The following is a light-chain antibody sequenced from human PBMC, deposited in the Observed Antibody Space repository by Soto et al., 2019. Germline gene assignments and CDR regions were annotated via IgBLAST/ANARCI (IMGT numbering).Light chain of an antibody. CDR2: WAS. CDR3: QQYHNWPLT. Sequence: DILMTQSPDSLAVSPGVRDTINCKSSPSVLNSSNNKIYLAWYQQKPGQPPKLLIYWASARDSGVPDRFSGSGSGTDFTLTISSLQAEDVAVYYCQQYHNWPLTFGPGTKVDIK. V-gene: IGKV4-1*01. J-gene: IGKJ3*01. CDR1: PSVLNSSNNKIY.